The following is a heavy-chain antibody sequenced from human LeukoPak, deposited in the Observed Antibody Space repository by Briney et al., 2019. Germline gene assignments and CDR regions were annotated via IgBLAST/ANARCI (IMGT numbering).Heavy chain of an antibody. V-gene: IGHV1-18*01. J-gene: IGHJ3*02. CDR3: ARDRGRGSRDGYNFYAFDI. CDR1: GYTFTSYG. D-gene: IGHD5-24*01. CDR2: ISAYNGNT. Sequence: ASVKVSCMASGYTFTSYGISWVRPPPGQGLEGMGWISAYNGNTNYAQKLQGRVTMTTDTSTSTAYMELRSLRSDDTAVYYCARDRGRGSRDGYNFYAFDIWGQGTMVTVSS.